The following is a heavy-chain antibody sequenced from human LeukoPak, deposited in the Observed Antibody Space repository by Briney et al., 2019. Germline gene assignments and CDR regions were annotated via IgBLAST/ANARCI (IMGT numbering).Heavy chain of an antibody. CDR3: AKLPITAAGLSHFDY. CDR1: GFTFSSYA. V-gene: IGHV3-23*01. J-gene: IGHJ4*02. Sequence: PGGSLRLSCAASGFTFSSYAMSWVRQAPGKGLEWVSAISGSGGSTYYADAVKGRFTISRDKSRNTLFLQMNTLRAEDTAVYYCAKLPITAAGLSHFDYWGQGTLVTVSS. D-gene: IGHD6-13*01. CDR2: ISGSGGST.